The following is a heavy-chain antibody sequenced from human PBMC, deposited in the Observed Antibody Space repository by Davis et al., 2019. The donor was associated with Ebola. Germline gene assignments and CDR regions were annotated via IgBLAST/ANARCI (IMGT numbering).Heavy chain of an antibody. V-gene: IGHV3-30*14. D-gene: IGHD3-10*01. Sequence: GESLKISCSASGFAFNSYAMHWVRQAPGKGLEWVALISYDGSNKYYAESVKGRFTISRDNSKNTLYLQMSSLRAEDTAVYYCVKDYGSGIYNYYYYYMDVWGKGTTVTVSS. CDR1: GFAFNSYA. CDR3: VKDYGSGIYNYYYYYMDV. J-gene: IGHJ6*03. CDR2: ISYDGSNK.